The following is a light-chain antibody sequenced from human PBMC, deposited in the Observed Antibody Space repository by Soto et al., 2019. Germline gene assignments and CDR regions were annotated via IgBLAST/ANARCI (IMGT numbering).Light chain of an antibody. V-gene: IGKV1D-12*01. CDR2: AAS. CDR1: QAISTW. Sequence: DIQMTPSPSSVSASVGDRVTITCRARQAISTWLAWYQQKPGKAPKLLIYAASNLQTAVPSRFSGSGSGTDFTLTISSLQPEDFATYYCQQANSFPRTFGQGTKVVIK. J-gene: IGKJ1*01. CDR3: QQANSFPRT.